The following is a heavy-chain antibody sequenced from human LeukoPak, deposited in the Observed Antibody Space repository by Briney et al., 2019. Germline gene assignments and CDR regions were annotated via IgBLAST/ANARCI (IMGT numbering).Heavy chain of an antibody. D-gene: IGHD5-18*01. CDR1: GGSISSYY. V-gene: IGHV4-59*01. J-gene: IGHJ6*02. Sequence: PSETLSLTCTVSGGSISSYYWSWIRQPPGKGLEWIGYIYYSGSTNYNPSLKSRVTISVDTSKNQFSLKLSSVTAADTAVYYCARYNVDTADYGMDVWGQGTLVTVSS. CDR3: ARYNVDTADYGMDV. CDR2: IYYSGST.